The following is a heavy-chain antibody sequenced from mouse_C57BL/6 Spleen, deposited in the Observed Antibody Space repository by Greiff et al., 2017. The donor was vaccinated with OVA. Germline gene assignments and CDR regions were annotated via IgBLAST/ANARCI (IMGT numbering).Heavy chain of an antibody. V-gene: IGHV3-6*01. CDR3: ARDSNYERDAMDD. Sequence: EVKLVESGPGLVKPSQSLSLTCSVTGYSITSGYYWNWIRQFPGNKLEWMGYISYDGSNNYNPSLKNRISITRDTSKNQFFLKLNSVTTEDTATYYCARDSNYERDAMDDWGQGTSVTVSS. CDR2: ISYDGSN. CDR1: GYSITSGYY. J-gene: IGHJ4*01. D-gene: IGHD2-5*01.